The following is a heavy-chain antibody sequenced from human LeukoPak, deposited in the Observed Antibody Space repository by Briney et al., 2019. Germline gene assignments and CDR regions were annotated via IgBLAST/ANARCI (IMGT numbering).Heavy chain of an antibody. CDR1: GYTFTDYY. CDR2: INPNSGDT. V-gene: IGHV1-2*02. Sequence: ASVKVSCKASGYTFTDYYMHWVRQAPGQGLEWMGWINPNSGDTDYAQKFQGTITMTGDTSISTAYLELSRLRSNDTAVYFCARDLINGEHDAFDFWGQGTMVTVAS. CDR3: ARDLINGEHDAFDF. D-gene: IGHD1/OR15-1a*01. J-gene: IGHJ3*01.